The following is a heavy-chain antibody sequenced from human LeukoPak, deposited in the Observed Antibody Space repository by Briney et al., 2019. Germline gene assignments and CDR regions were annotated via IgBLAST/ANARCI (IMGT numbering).Heavy chain of an antibody. Sequence: GRSLRLSCAASGFTFSSYGMHWVRQAPGKGLEWVAVISYDGSTYADSVKGRFTISRDNSKNTLYLQMNSLRAEDTAVYYCAKGIGELRMGNYYYYGMDAWGQGTTVTVSS. J-gene: IGHJ6*02. CDR3: AKGIGELRMGNYYYYGMDA. V-gene: IGHV3-30*18. D-gene: IGHD3-10*01. CDR2: ISYDGS. CDR1: GFTFSSYG.